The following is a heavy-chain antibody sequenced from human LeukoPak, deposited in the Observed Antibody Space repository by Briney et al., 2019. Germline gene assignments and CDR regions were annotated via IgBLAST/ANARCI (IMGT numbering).Heavy chain of an antibody. CDR1: GGSISNYY. D-gene: IGHD3-10*01. CDR3: ARRGSFNWFDP. J-gene: IGHJ5*02. CDR2: VYYSGTT. Sequence: SSETLSLTCTVSGGSISNYYWNWIRQPPGKGLEWIGYVYYSGTTNYNPSLKSRVTIPVDTSKNQFSLKLSSVTAADTAVYYCARRGSFNWFDPWGQGTLVTVSS. V-gene: IGHV4-59*01.